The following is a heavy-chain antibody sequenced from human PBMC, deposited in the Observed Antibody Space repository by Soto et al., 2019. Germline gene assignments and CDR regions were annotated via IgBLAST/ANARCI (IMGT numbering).Heavy chain of an antibody. D-gene: IGHD3-22*01. CDR3: ARRYYDSSGYFRFDY. CDR2: IYSSGST. Sequence: PSETLSLTCTVSGGSIRSGDNYWSWIRQTPGKGLEWIGYIYSSGSTNYNPSLKSRVTMSVDTSQSQFSLRLTSVTAADTAVYYCARRYYDSSGYFRFDYWGQGALVTVSS. CDR1: GGSIRSGDNY. J-gene: IGHJ4*02. V-gene: IGHV4-61*08.